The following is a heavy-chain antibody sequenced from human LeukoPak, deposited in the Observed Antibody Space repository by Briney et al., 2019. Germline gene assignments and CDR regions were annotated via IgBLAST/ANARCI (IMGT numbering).Heavy chain of an antibody. CDR3: AREGSGYTYGYNDAFDL. J-gene: IGHJ3*01. V-gene: IGHV3-53*01. D-gene: IGHD5-18*01. CDR1: GFSVSTNY. CDR2: IYSGDNT. Sequence: PGGSLGLSCAASGFSVSTNYMSWVRQAPAKGLEWVSVIYSGDNTYYADFVKGRFTISRDNSKNTLYLQMNSLRAEDTAVYFCAREGSGYTYGYNDAFDLWGQGTMVTVSS.